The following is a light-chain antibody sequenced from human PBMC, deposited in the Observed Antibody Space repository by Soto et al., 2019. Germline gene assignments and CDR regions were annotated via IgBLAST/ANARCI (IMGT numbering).Light chain of an antibody. V-gene: IGLV1-40*01. CDR3: GAWDESLNGYV. J-gene: IGLJ1*01. Sequence: QSVLTQPPSVSGAPGQRVTISCTGSTSNLGAGYDVQWYQQLPGTAPKVLIYTDNERPSGVPDRFSGSKSGTSASLAINGLQSGDEADYYCGAWDESLNGYVFGTGTKLTVL. CDR2: TDN. CDR1: TSNLGAGYD.